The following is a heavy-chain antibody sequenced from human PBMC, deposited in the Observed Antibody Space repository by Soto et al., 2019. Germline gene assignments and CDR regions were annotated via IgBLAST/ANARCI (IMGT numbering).Heavy chain of an antibody. D-gene: IGHD2-15*01. CDR1: GTSISTLGVG. Sequence: QITLKESGPTLVKPTQTLTLTCTFSGTSISTLGVGVHWIRQPPGKTLEWLALTYWDANDRYSPSLRSRLSIAKDTSNNQVVLIMPNMHPVDTATYFCTHPNSWVTDYLGQGTLVTVS. CDR3: THPNSWVTDY. V-gene: IGHV2-5*02. J-gene: IGHJ4*02. CDR2: TYWDAND.